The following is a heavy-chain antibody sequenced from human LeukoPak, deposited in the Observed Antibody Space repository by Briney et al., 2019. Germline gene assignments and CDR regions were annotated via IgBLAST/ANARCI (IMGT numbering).Heavy chain of an antibody. D-gene: IGHD3-9*01. Sequence: GGSLRLSCAASGFTLSGYEMNWVRQAPGKGLEWVSYISGSGRVIYYAESVKGRFTISRDSAKNSLYLQMNSLRAEDTAVYYCARDSNYDILTGLDAFDIWGQGTMVTVSS. CDR2: ISGSGRVI. CDR1: GFTLSGYE. V-gene: IGHV3-48*03. J-gene: IGHJ3*02. CDR3: ARDSNYDILTGLDAFDI.